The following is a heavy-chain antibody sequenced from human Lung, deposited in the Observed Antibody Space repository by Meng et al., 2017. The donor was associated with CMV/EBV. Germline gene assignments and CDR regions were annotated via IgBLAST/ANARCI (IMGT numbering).Heavy chain of an antibody. CDR1: GYTFTSYG. J-gene: IGHJ4*02. CDR3: ARGGGEGGSDPGGEY. D-gene: IGHD1-26*01. CDR2: ISAYNGNT. Sequence: ASXXVSXKASGYTFTSYGISWVRQAPGQGLEWMGWISAYNGNTNYAQKLQGRVTMTTDTSTSTAYMELRSLRSDDTAVYYCARGGGEGGSDPGGEYGGQGTXVTVSS. V-gene: IGHV1-18*01.